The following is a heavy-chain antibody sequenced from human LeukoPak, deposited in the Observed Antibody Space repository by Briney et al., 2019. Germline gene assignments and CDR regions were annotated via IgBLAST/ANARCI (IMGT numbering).Heavy chain of an antibody. J-gene: IGHJ4*02. CDR3: AKDRGSQKNIEYLGELSLSGLLFDY. CDR2: ISGSGGST. D-gene: IGHD3-16*02. Sequence: GGSLRLSCAASGFTFSSYAMSWVRQAPGKGLEWVSAISGSGGSTYYADSVKGRFTISRDNSKNTLYLQMNGLRTEDTAVYYCAKDRGSQKNIEYLGELSLSGLLFDYWGQGTLVTVSS. V-gene: IGHV3-23*01. CDR1: GFTFSSYA.